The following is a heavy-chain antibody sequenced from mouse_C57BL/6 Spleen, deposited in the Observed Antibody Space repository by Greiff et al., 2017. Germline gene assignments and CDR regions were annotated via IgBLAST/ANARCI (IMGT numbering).Heavy chain of an antibody. Sequence: QVQLQQSGAELVRPGASVTLSCKASGYTFTDYEMHWVKQTPVHGLEWIGAIDPETGGTAYNQKFKGKAILTADKSSSTAYMELRSLTSEDSAVYYCTRPYYGSSAYWYFDVWGTGTTVTVSS. CDR3: TRPYYGSSAYWYFDV. D-gene: IGHD1-1*01. CDR1: GYTFTDYE. V-gene: IGHV1-15*01. CDR2: IDPETGGT. J-gene: IGHJ1*03.